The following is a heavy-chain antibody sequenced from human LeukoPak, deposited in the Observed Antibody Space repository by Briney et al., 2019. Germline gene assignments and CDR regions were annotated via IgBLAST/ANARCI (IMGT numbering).Heavy chain of an antibody. CDR3: ARGNLASSCSGGSCYLNPDAFDI. V-gene: IGHV1-46*01. CDR1: GYTFTSYY. Sequence: ASVKVSCKASGYTFTSYYMHWVRQAPGQGLEWMGIINPSGGSTSYAQKFQGRVTMTRDMSTSTVYMELSSLRSEDTAVYYCARGNLASSCSGGSCYLNPDAFDIWGQGTMVTVSS. CDR2: INPSGGST. J-gene: IGHJ3*02. D-gene: IGHD2-15*01.